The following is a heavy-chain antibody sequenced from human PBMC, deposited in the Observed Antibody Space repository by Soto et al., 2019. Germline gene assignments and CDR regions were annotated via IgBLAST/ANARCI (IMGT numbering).Heavy chain of an antibody. CDR2: ISIEKGDT. J-gene: IGHJ2*01. V-gene: IGHV1-18*01. Sequence: QVQVVQSGAEVKKPGASVKVACKASGYSFDTFGMSWVRQAPGQGLEWMGWISIEKGDTNSAQKFQDRVTMTTDTSTSTAYMELRSLTSDDTALYYCARCYCSVGSCFTCWHFALWGRGTLVTVSS. CDR3: ARCYCSVGSCFTCWHFAL. CDR1: GYSFDTFG. D-gene: IGHD2-15*01.